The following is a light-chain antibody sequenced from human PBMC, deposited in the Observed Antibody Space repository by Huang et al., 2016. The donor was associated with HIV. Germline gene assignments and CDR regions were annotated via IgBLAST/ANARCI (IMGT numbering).Light chain of an antibody. J-gene: IGKJ4*01. CDR1: QSISSN. Sequence: EIVMTQSPGTLSVSPGERVTLSCRASQSISSNLAWYQQKPGQSPRLLIYGASIRATGVPVRFSGSGSGTEFTLTISSLQFEDSAVYYCQQYNDWLSLTFGGGTKV. V-gene: IGKV3-15*01. CDR2: GAS. CDR3: QQYNDWLSLT.